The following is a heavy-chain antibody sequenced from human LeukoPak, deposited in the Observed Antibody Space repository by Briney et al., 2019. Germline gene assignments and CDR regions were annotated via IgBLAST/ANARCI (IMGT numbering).Heavy chain of an antibody. CDR2: IYYRGST. CDR1: GGSISSYY. Sequence: SETLSLTCTVSGGSISSYYWSWIRRPPGKGLEWIGYIYYRGSTNYNPSLKSRVTISVDTSKNQFSLKLSSVTAADTAVYYCARHSGWYKYNWFGPWGQGTLVTVSS. D-gene: IGHD6-19*01. J-gene: IGHJ5*02. CDR3: ARHSGWYKYNWFGP. V-gene: IGHV4-59*01.